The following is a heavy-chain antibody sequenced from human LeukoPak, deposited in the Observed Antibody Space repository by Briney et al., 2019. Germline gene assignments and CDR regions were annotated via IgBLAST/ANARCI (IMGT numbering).Heavy chain of an antibody. CDR1: GGSISSGGYY. V-gene: IGHV4-61*08. CDR2: IYYTGST. J-gene: IGHJ5*02. Sequence: PSETLSLTCTVSGGSISSGGYYWSWIRQHPGKGLEWIGYIYYTGSTNYNPSLQSRVTISVDTSKNQFSLKLSSVTAADTAVYYCAGEERLRFDPWGPGTLVTVSS. CDR3: AGEERLRFDP. D-gene: IGHD1-1*01.